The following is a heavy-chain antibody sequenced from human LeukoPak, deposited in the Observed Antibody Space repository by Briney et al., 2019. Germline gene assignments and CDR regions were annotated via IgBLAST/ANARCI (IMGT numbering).Heavy chain of an antibody. V-gene: IGHV1-18*01. Sequence: ASVKVSCKTSGYTLINYAISWVRQAPGQGLEWLGWITGYDANTKYAQKIQGRVTMTIDMSTSTAYMELRSLRSDDTAVYYCARDDPAYDRMGYYYYWGQGSLVTVSS. CDR2: ITGYDANT. J-gene: IGHJ4*02. D-gene: IGHD3-22*01. CDR1: GYTLINYA. CDR3: ARDDPAYDRMGYYYY.